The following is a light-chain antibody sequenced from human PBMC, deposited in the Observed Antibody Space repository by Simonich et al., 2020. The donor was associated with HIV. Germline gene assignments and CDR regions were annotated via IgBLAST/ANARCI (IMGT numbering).Light chain of an antibody. V-gene: IGKV2-28*01. Sequence: DIVMTQSPLSLPVTPGEPASISGRSSQSLLSSNGYKYLDWYLQKPVQSPQLLIYLGSNRASGVPDRFSGSGSGTDFTLQISRVEAEDVGVYYCMQALQTPFTFGPGTKVDIK. J-gene: IGKJ3*01. CDR1: QSLLSSNGYKY. CDR3: MQALQTPFT. CDR2: LGS.